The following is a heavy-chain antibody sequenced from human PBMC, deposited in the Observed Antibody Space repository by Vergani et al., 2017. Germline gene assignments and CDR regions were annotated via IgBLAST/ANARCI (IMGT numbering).Heavy chain of an antibody. D-gene: IGHD1-26*01. CDR1: GYSFTSYW. CDR3: ARQGPLVGAPGGVDY. J-gene: IGHJ4*02. CDR2: IYPGDSDT. Sequence: EVQMVESGGGLVKPGESLKISCKGSGYSFTSYWIGWVRQMPGKGLEWMGIIYPGDSDTRYSPSFQGQVTISADKSISTAYLQWSSLKASDTAMYYCARQGPLVGAPGGVDYWGQGTLVTVSS. V-gene: IGHV5-51*01.